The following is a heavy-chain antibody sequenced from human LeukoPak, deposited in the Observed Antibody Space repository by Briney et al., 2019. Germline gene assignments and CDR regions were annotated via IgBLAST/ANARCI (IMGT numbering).Heavy chain of an antibody. D-gene: IGHD3-10*01. CDR3: ARYALYASGGAGGFDI. Sequence: APVKVSCEASGYTFTGHYMHWVRQAPGQGPEWMGCINPNSGGASFAPKFQGRVTMTRDTSMSTAYMELSRLRSDDTAVYHCARYALYASGGAGGFDIWGQGTMVTVSS. CDR1: GYTFTGHY. J-gene: IGHJ3*02. CDR2: INPNSGGA. V-gene: IGHV1-2*02.